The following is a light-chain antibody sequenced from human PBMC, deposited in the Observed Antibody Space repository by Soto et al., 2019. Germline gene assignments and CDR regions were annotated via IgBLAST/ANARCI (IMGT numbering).Light chain of an antibody. J-gene: IGLJ3*02. CDR3: SSYSSVTTLWV. V-gene: IGLV2-14*01. CDR1: SSDDGGYNY. Sequence: QSVLTQPASVSGSPGQSITISCTGTSSDDGGYNYVSWYQQHPGKAPKLIIYEVSNRPSGVSNRFSGSKSGNTASLTVSGLQAEDEADYYCSSYSSVTTLWVFGGGTKLTVL. CDR2: EVS.